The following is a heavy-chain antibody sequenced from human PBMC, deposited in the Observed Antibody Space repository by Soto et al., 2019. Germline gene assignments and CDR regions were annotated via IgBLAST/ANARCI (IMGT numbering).Heavy chain of an antibody. CDR3: AKVASLVVVPAAKSNWFDP. Sequence: EVQLLESGGVLVQPGGSLRLSCAASGFTFSSYAMSWVRPAPGQGLEWVSAISGSGGSTYYADSVKGRFTISRDNSKNTLYLQMNSLRAEDTAVYYCAKVASLVVVPAAKSNWFDPWGQGTLVTVSS. V-gene: IGHV3-23*01. J-gene: IGHJ5*02. CDR2: ISGSGGST. CDR1: GFTFSSYA. D-gene: IGHD2-2*01.